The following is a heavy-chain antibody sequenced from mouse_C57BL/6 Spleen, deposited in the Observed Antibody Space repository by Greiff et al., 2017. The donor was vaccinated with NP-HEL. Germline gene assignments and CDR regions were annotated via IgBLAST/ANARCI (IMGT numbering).Heavy chain of an antibody. D-gene: IGHD2-2*01. J-gene: IGHJ4*01. CDR2: INPNNGGT. Sequence: EVQLQQSGPELVKPGASVKMSCKASGYTFTDYNMHWVKQSHGKSLEWIGYINPNNGGTSYNQKFKGKATLTVNKSSSTAYMELRSLTSEDSAVYYCATYAYDGGTLYYYAMDYWGQGTSVTVSS. CDR3: ATYAYDGGTLYYYAMDY. V-gene: IGHV1-22*01. CDR1: GYTFTDYN.